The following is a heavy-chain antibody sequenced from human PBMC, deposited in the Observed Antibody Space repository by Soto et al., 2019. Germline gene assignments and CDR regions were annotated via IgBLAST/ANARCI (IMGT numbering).Heavy chain of an antibody. CDR2: IIPIFGTA. CDR3: AKYSSSGNWFDP. Sequence: SVKVSCKASGGTFSSYAISWVRQAPGQGLEWMGGIIPIFGTANYAQKFQGRVTITADESTSTAYMELSSLRSEDTAVYYCAKYSSSGNWFDPWGQGTLVTVS. CDR1: GGTFSSYA. J-gene: IGHJ5*02. V-gene: IGHV1-69*13. D-gene: IGHD6-6*01.